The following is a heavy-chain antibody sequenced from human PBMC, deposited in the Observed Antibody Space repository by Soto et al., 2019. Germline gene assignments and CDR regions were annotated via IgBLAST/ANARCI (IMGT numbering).Heavy chain of an antibody. J-gene: IGHJ5*02. Sequence: SETLSLTCAVSGGSISSGGYSWSWIRQPPGKGLEWIGYIYHSGSTYYNPSLKSRVTISVDRSKNQFSLKLSSVTAADTAVYYCAREVVAATNWFDPWGQGTPVTVSS. D-gene: IGHD2-15*01. CDR2: IYHSGST. CDR3: AREVVAATNWFDP. CDR1: GGSISSGGYS. V-gene: IGHV4-30-2*01.